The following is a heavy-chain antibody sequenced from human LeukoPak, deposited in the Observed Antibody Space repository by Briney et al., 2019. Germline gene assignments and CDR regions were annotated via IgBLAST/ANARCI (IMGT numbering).Heavy chain of an antibody. V-gene: IGHV4-34*01. CDR1: GGSFSGYY. Sequence: SETLSLTCAVYGGSFSGYYWSWIRQPPGKGLEWIGEINHSGSTNYNPSLKSRVTISVDTSKNQFSLKLSSVTAADTAVYYCARQGDGDQGFDYWGQGTLVTVSS. D-gene: IGHD4-17*01. CDR2: INHSGST. J-gene: IGHJ4*02. CDR3: ARQGDGDQGFDY.